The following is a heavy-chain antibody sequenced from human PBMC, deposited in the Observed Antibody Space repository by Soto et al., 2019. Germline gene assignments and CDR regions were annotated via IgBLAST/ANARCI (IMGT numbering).Heavy chain of an antibody. V-gene: IGHV1-2*02. D-gene: IGHD3-10*01. CDR1: GYTFSDYY. CDR3: TRKVRDYNFDY. J-gene: IGHJ4*02. CDR2: INPDSGGT. Sequence: QVQLAQSGAEVKKPGASVKVSCKASGYTFSDYYMHWVRQAPGQGLEWMGWINPDSGGTKYTQKFQGRVTMTRDTSIRTAYRELSGLRSDDTAVYYCTRKVRDYNFDYWGQGTLVTVSS.